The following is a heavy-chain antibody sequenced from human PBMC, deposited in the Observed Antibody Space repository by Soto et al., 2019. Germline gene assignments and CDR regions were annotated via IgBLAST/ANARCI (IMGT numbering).Heavy chain of an antibody. J-gene: IGHJ4*02. CDR3: ARDIYPLASYVDY. Sequence: QVQLVQSVDEVKKPGASVKVSCKDSGYTFTTHGISWVRQAPGQGLEWLGWISGHNGNTKYAQRLQGRVTMTTDKATITAYLELRRLKSADTAAYYCARDIYPLASYVDYWGQGTLVTSSS. CDR2: ISGHNGNT. V-gene: IGHV1-18*01. CDR1: GYTFTTHG.